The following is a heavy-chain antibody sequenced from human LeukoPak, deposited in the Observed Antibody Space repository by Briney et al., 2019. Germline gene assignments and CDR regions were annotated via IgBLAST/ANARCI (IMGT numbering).Heavy chain of an antibody. J-gene: IGHJ4*02. Sequence: SETLSLTCAVYGGSFSGYYWSWIRQPPGKGLEWIGEINHSGSTNYNPSLKSRVTISVDTSKNQFSLKLSSVNAADTAVYYCARGREYYYVSSGYYSFEYWGEGALVTVSS. V-gene: IGHV4-34*01. CDR2: INHSGST. D-gene: IGHD3-22*01. CDR1: GGSFSGYY. CDR3: ARGREYYYVSSGYYSFEY.